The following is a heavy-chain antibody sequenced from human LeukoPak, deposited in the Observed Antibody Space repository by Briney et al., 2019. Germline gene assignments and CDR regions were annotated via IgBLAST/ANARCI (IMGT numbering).Heavy chain of an antibody. V-gene: IGHV3-23*01. CDR3: AKASRGWYFDY. Sequence: AGGSLRLSCAASGFPFSSYAMSWVRQAPGKGLEWVSIISGSGYSTYYADSVKGRFTISRDNSKNTLSLQMNSLRAEDTALYYCAKASRGWYFDYWGQGTLITVSS. CDR2: ISGSGYST. D-gene: IGHD6-19*01. J-gene: IGHJ4*02. CDR1: GFPFSSYA.